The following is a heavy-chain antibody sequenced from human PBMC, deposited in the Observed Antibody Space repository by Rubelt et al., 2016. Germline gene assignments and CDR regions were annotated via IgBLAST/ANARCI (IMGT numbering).Heavy chain of an antibody. CDR3: AGGGRYYGSGSYQRHNWFDP. D-gene: IGHD3-10*01. CDR2: INHSGST. J-gene: IGHJ5*02. V-gene: IGHV4-34*01. Sequence: QVQLQQWGAGLLKPSETLSLTCAVYGGSFSGYYWSWIRQPPGKGLEWIGEINHSGSTNYNPSLKSRVTISVDTSKNQFSLKLSSATAADTAVYYCAGGGRYYGSGSYQRHNWFDPWDQGTLVTVSS. CDR1: GGSFSGYY.